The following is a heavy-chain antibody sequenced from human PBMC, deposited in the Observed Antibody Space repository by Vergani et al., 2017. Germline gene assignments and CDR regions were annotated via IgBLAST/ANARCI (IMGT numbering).Heavy chain of an antibody. V-gene: IGHV4-39*01. J-gene: IGHJ4*02. CDR1: GGSISSSSYY. Sequence: QLQLQESGPGLVKPSETLSLTCTVSGGSISSSSYYWGWIRQPPGKGLEWIGSIYYSGSTYYNPSLKSRVTISVDTSKNQFSLKLSSVTAADTAVYYCARHNREGGDSSGWSDYWGQGTLVTVSS. CDR2: IYYSGST. CDR3: ARHNREGGDSSGWSDY. D-gene: IGHD6-19*01.